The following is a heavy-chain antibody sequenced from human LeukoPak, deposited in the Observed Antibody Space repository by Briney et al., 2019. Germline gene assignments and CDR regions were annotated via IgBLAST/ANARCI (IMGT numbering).Heavy chain of an antibody. CDR3: ARDDARYSYGRIYYYGMDV. V-gene: IGHV3-21*01. J-gene: IGHJ6*02. Sequence: GGSLRLSCAASGFTFSTYVMNWFRQAPGKGLEWVSTISVGAEYIFYADSAKGRFTISRDNAKNSLYLQMNSLRAEDTAVYYCARDDARYSYGRIYYYGMDVWGQGTTVTVSS. CDR1: GFTFSTYV. D-gene: IGHD5-18*01. CDR2: ISVGAEYI.